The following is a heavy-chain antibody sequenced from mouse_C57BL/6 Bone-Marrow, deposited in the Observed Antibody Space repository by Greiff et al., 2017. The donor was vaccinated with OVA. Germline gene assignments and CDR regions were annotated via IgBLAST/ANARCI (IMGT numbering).Heavy chain of an antibody. CDR1: GYTFTTYP. J-gene: IGHJ2*01. CDR2: FHPYNDDT. D-gene: IGHD1-1*01. Sequence: VQLQQSGAELVKPGASVKMSCKASGYTFTTYPIEWMKQNHGKSLEWIGNFHPYNDDTKYNDKFKGKATLTVEKSSSTVYLELSRLTSDDSAVYYCARIYYYGSRGDYYFDYWGQGTTLTVSS. V-gene: IGHV1-47*01. CDR3: ARIYYYGSRGDYYFDY.